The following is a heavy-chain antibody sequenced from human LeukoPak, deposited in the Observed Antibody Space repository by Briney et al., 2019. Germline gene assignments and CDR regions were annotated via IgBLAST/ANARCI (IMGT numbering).Heavy chain of an antibody. CDR1: GGSISSSSDY. D-gene: IGHD2-2*01. V-gene: IGHV4-39*01. J-gene: IGHJ4*02. CDR2: ISYSGNN. Sequence: SETLSLTCTVSGGSISSSSDYWGWIRQPPGKGLEWIGTISYSGNNYYSPSLKSRVTISVDTSKNQFSLKLNSVTAADTAVYHCARHWFHCSIAGCYYDSWGQGTLVTVSS. CDR3: ARHWFHCSIAGCYYDS.